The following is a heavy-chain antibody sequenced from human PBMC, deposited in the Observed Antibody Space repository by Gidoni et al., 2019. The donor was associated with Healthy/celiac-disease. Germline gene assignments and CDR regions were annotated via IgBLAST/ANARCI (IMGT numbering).Heavy chain of an antibody. D-gene: IGHD6-19*01. CDR1: GFPFSSYD. CDR2: IGTAGDP. V-gene: IGHV3-13*05. J-gene: IGHJ3*02. Sequence: EVQLVESGGGLVQPGGSLRLSCAASGFPFSSYDMHWVRQATGKGLEWVSAIGTAGDPYYPGSVKGRFTISRENAKNSLYLQMNSLRAGDTAVYYCARAIAVAGSVPLGAFDIWGQGTMVTVSS. CDR3: ARAIAVAGSVPLGAFDI.